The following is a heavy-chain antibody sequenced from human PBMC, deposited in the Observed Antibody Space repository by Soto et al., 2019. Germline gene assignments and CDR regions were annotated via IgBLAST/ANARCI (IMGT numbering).Heavy chain of an antibody. V-gene: IGHV3-23*01. CDR1: GFAFNNYA. CDR2: IDRTGGAT. D-gene: IGHD2-15*01. CDR3: AAEGGDGGYLFEH. J-gene: IGHJ4*02. Sequence: GGPLRLYCVASGFAFNNYAMSWVRQAPGKGLEWVSTIDRTGGATHYADSVKGRFTIPRDNSKDTLFLHMNILTVEDAANYYCAAEGGDGGYLFEHWGQGTLVTVS.